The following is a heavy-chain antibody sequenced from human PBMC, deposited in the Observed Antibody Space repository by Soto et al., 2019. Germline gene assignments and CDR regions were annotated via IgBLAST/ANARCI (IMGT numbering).Heavy chain of an antibody. CDR2: INHSGST. Sequence: SETLSLTCAVYGGSFSGYYWSWIRQPPGKGLEWIGEINHSGSTNYNPSLKSRVTISVDTSKNQFSLKLSSVTAADTAAYYCAGGPSPAARDFWGQGTLVTVSS. CDR1: GGSFSGYY. D-gene: IGHD6-13*01. CDR3: AGGPSPAARDF. J-gene: IGHJ4*02. V-gene: IGHV4-34*01.